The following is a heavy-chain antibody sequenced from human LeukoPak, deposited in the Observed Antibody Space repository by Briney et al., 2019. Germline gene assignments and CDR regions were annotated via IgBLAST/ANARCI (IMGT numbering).Heavy chain of an antibody. Sequence: ASVKVSRKASGYTFTGYYIHWVRQAPGQGLEWMGRIIPNSGGTNSAQKFQGRVTMTTDTSITTAYMELSRLRSDDTAIYYCVREITRGTSYFDYWGQGTLVTVSS. CDR3: VREITRGTSYFDY. CDR2: IIPNSGGT. J-gene: IGHJ4*02. D-gene: IGHD2-2*01. CDR1: GYTFTGYY. V-gene: IGHV1-2*06.